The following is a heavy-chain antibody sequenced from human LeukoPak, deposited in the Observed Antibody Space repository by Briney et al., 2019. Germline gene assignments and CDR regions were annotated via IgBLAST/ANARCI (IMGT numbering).Heavy chain of an antibody. J-gene: IGHJ4*02. CDR2: ISYDGSNK. V-gene: IGHV3-30*03. CDR3: VVAGAKAY. Sequence: GGSLRLSCAASGFTFSSYGMHWVRQAPGKGLEWVAVISYDGSNKYYADSVKGRFTISRDNAKNTLYLQMNSLRAEDTAVYYCVVAGAKAYWGQGTLVTVSS. CDR1: GFTFSSYG. D-gene: IGHD6-25*01.